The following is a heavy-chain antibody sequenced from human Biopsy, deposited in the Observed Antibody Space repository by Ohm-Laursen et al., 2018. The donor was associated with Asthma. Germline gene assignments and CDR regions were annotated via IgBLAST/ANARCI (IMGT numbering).Heavy chain of an antibody. J-gene: IGHJ6*02. CDR3: ARMITIFGVVSRGMDV. CDR2: ISSDGTRK. D-gene: IGHD3-3*01. CDR1: GFTFSRYG. Sequence: SLRLSCTASGFTFSRYGMHWVRQAPGKGLEWVAVISSDGTRKYYADSVKGRFTISRDNAKNSLYLQMNSLRDEDTAVYYCARMITIFGVVSRGMDVWGQGTTVTVSS. V-gene: IGHV3-30*03.